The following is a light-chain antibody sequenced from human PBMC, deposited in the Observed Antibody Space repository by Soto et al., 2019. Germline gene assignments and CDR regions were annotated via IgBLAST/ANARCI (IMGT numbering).Light chain of an antibody. CDR2: EVS. V-gene: IGLV2-18*02. CDR1: SSDVGGYNR. J-gene: IGLJ1*01. CDR3: CSFTTSSTYV. Sequence: QSLLTQPPSVSGCPGQSVTICCTGTSSDVGGYNRVSWYQQPPDTAPKVMIYEVSNRPSGVPDRFSGSKSGNTASLTISGLQAEDEADYYCCSFTTSSTYVFGTGTKVPVL.